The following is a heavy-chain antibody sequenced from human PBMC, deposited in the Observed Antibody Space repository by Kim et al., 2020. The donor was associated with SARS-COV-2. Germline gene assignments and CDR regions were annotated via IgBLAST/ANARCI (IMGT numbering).Heavy chain of an antibody. J-gene: IGHJ5*02. D-gene: IGHD3-10*01. V-gene: IGHV3-11*06. Sequence: GRFTISRDNAKTSLYLQMNSLRAEDTTVYYCARNSHDVHYYGSGGGWFDPWGQGTLVTVSS. CDR3: ARNSHDVHYYGSGGGWFDP.